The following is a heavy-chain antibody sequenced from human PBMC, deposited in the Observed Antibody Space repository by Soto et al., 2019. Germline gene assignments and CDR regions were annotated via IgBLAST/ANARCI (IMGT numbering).Heavy chain of an antibody. V-gene: IGHV1-69*13. Sequence: SVKVSCKASGGTFSSYAISWVRQAPGQGLEWMGGIIPIFGTANYAQKFQGRVTITADESTSTAYMELSSLRSEDTAAYYCARSSLEYSSSPWEYNLFDPWGQGTLVTVSS. J-gene: IGHJ5*02. D-gene: IGHD6-6*01. CDR3: ARSSLEYSSSPWEYNLFDP. CDR2: IIPIFGTA. CDR1: GGTFSSYA.